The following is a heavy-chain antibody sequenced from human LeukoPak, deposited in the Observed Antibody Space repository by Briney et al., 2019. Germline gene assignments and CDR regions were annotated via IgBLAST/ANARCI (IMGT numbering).Heavy chain of an antibody. CDR2: IYTSGST. CDR3: ARGPPALAVAGTLLYYFDY. V-gene: IGHV4-4*07. D-gene: IGHD6-19*01. Sequence: SSETLSLTCTVSGGSISSYYWSWIRQPAGKGLEWIGRIYTSGSTNYNPSLKSRVTISVDKSKNQFSLKLSSVTATDTAVHYCARGPPALAVAGTLLYYFDYWGQGTLVTVSS. CDR1: GGSISSYY. J-gene: IGHJ4*02.